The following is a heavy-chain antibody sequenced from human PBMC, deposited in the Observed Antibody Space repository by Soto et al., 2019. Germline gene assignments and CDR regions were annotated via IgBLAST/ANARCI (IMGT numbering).Heavy chain of an antibody. CDR2: ISGSGGST. CDR3: AKDQASYYDFWSGYAGPRGMDV. J-gene: IGHJ6*02. Sequence: GGSLRLSCAASGFTFSSYAMSWVRQAPGKGLEWVSAISGSGGSTYYADSVKGRFTISRDNSKNTLYLQMNSLRAEDTAVYYCAKDQASYYDFWSGYAGPRGMDVWGQGTTVTVSS. V-gene: IGHV3-23*01. D-gene: IGHD3-3*01. CDR1: GFTFSSYA.